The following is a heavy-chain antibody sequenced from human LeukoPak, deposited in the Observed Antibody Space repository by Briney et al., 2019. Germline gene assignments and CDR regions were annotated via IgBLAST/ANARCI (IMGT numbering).Heavy chain of an antibody. CDR3: ARDYTGDYYYGMDV. Sequence: PGGSLRLSCAASGFTFDDYAMHWVRQAPGKGLEWVSSISSSSSYIYYADSVKGRFTISRDNAKNSLYLQMNSLRAEDTAVYDCARDYTGDYYYGMDVWGQGTTVTVSS. CDR2: ISSSSSYI. V-gene: IGHV3-21*01. J-gene: IGHJ6*02. D-gene: IGHD3-16*01. CDR1: GFTFDDYA.